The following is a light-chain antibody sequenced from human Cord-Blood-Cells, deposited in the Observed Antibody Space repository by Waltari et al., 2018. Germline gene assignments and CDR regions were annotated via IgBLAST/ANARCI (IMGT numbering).Light chain of an antibody. V-gene: IGKV1-39*01. CDR3: QQSYSTLT. CDR2: AAS. CDR1: QSISSY. Sequence: DIKMTHSPSSLSASVGDRVTITCRASQSISSYLNWYQQKPGKAPKLLIYAASSLQSGVPSRFSGSGSGTDFTLTISSLQHEDFATYYCQQSYSTLTFGGGTKVEIK. J-gene: IGKJ4*01.